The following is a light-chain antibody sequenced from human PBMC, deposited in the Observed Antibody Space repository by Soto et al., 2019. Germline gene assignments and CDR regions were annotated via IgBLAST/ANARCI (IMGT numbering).Light chain of an antibody. V-gene: IGLV2-23*01. CDR2: EDT. J-gene: IGLJ2*01. CDR1: GNYIESYNL. CDR3: CSYVGDTTLV. Sequence: QYALTQTASVSGSPGKSITISCTGSGNYIESYNLISWYKQHPGKAPKLIIYEDTQRPSVVSHRVSAYESGNTASLTISGLQAGAESDYYCCSYVGDTTLVFGGGTKLT.